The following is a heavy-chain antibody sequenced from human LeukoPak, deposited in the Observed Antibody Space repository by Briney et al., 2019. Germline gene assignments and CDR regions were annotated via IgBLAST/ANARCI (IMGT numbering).Heavy chain of an antibody. D-gene: IGHD3-10*01. V-gene: IGHV3-48*03. J-gene: IGHJ4*02. CDR1: GFTFSSYE. CDR3: ASGLWFGELLVPY. CDR2: ISSSGSTI. Sequence: GGSLRLSCAASGFTFSSYEMNWVRQAPGKGLEGVSYISSSGSTIYYADSVKGRFTISRDNAKNSLYLQMNSLRAEDTAVYYCASGLWFGELLVPYWGQGTLVTVSS.